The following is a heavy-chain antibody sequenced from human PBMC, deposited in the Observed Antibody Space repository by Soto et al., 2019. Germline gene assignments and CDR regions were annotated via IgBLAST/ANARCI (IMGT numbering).Heavy chain of an antibody. CDR3: ARDWDRGGGSYFWCVDL. CDR2: ISYDGSAK. Sequence: QEQLVESGGGVVQPGRSLRLSCAGTGFSLHTYAMHWVRQAPGKGLEWVALISYDGSAKYYADSVTGRFTISRDNSKNTLDVQMNSLRLEDTAVYYCARDWDRGGGSYFWCVDLWGRGTLVTVSS. D-gene: IGHD1-26*01. CDR1: GFSLHTYA. V-gene: IGHV3-30-3*01. J-gene: IGHJ2*01.